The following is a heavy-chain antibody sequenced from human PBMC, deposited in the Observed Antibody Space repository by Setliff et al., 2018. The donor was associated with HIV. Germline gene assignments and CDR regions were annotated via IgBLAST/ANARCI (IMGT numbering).Heavy chain of an antibody. V-gene: IGHV3-15*01. J-gene: IGHJ4*02. CDR3: TTDTGYSGYDFDY. D-gene: IGHD5-12*01. Sequence: TWIRQPAGQGLEWVGRIKSKTDGGTTEYTAPVKGRFTISRDDSKNTLYLQMNSLKTEDTAVYYCTTDTGYSGYDFDYWGQGTLVTVSS. CDR2: IKSKTDGGTT.